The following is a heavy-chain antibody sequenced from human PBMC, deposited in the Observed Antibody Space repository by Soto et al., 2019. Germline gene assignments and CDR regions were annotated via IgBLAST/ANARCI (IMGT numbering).Heavy chain of an antibody. CDR2: VSFDGSDK. Sequence: PGGSLRLSCAASGFTFSRYGMHWVRQAPGKGLEWVAVVSFDGSDKYYADSVKGRFTISRDKSKNTLFLQMNSLRVEDTAVYFCAKDRDISSAGYYFDYWGQGPMVTV. CDR3: AKDRDISSAGYYFDY. D-gene: IGHD6-13*01. V-gene: IGHV3-30*18. CDR1: GFTFSRYG. J-gene: IGHJ4*02.